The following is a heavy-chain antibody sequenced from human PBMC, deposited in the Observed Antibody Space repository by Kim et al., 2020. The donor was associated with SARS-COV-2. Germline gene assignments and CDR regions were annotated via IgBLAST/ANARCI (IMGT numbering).Heavy chain of an antibody. D-gene: IGHD1-26*01. CDR1: GYSISSGYY. CDR3: ARVSGIYPGSFDY. J-gene: IGHJ4*02. CDR2: IYHSGST. V-gene: IGHV4-38-2*02. Sequence: SETLSLTCTVSGYSISSGYYWGWIRQPPGKGLEWIGSIYHSGSTYYNPSLKSRVTISVDTSKNQFSLKLSSVTAADTAVYYCARVSGIYPGSFDYWGQGTPVTVSS.